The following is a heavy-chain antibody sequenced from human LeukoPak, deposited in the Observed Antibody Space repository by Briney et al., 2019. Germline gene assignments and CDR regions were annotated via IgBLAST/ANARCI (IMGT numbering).Heavy chain of an antibody. CDR2: MHYSGGT. Sequence: PSETLSLTCTVSGDSIRSYYWSWSRQPPGKGLEWIGYMHYSGGTKYNSSLEGRVTISVDTSNNQFSLKLISVTAADTAVYYCARGLRSGWYGGFDPWGQGILVTVSS. CDR3: ARGLRSGWYGGFDP. D-gene: IGHD6-19*01. V-gene: IGHV4-59*01. CDR1: GDSIRSYY. J-gene: IGHJ5*02.